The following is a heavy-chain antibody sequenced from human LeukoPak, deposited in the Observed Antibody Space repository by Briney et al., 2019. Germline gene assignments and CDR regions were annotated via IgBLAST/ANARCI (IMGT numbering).Heavy chain of an antibody. V-gene: IGHV1-8*01. J-gene: IGHJ4*02. CDR3: ATGDGSGSLYFDY. Sequence: GASVKVSCKASGYIFTSNDINWVRQATGQGPEWMGWMNPNSGNTGYAQKFQGRVTLTRNTSISTAYMELSSLRSEDTAVYYCATGDGSGSLYFDYWGQGTLATVSS. CDR1: GYIFTSND. CDR2: MNPNSGNT. D-gene: IGHD1-26*01.